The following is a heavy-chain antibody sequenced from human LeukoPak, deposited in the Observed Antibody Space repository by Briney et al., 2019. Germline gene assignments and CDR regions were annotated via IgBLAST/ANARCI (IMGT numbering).Heavy chain of an antibody. CDR2: ISYDGSNK. CDR3: AKVPWYYDSSGYYTH. Sequence: GGSLRLSCAASGFTFSSYAMHWVRQAPGKGLEWVAVISYDGSNKYYADSVKGRFTISRDNSKNTLYLQMNSLRAEDTAVYYCAKVPWYYDSSGYYTHWGQGTLVTVSS. V-gene: IGHV3-30-3*01. CDR1: GFTFSSYA. J-gene: IGHJ4*02. D-gene: IGHD3-22*01.